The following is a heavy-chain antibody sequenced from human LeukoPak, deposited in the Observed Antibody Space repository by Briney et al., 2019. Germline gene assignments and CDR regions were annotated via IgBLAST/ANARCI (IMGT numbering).Heavy chain of an antibody. CDR3: ARVYCSGGSCSTGDYFDY. J-gene: IGHJ4*02. CDR2: ISSSSSTI. CDR1: GCTFSSYS. D-gene: IGHD2-15*01. Sequence: PGGSLRLSCAASGCTFSSYSMNWVRQAPGKGLEWVSYISSSSSTIYYADSVKGRFTISRDNAKNSLYLQMNSLRAEDTAVYYCARVYCSGGSCSTGDYFDYWGQGTLVTVSS. V-gene: IGHV3-48*01.